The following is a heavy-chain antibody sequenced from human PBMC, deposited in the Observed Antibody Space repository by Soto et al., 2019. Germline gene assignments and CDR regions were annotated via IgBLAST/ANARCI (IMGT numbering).Heavy chain of an antibody. CDR3: ARLPVLSLVAVWGFDY. D-gene: IGHD3-16*01. CDR2: IDPTDSYT. CDR1: GYIFTSYW. J-gene: IGHJ4*02. Sequence: GESLTISCNVSGYIFTSYWISWVRQMPGKGLEWMGRIDPTDSYTDYSPSFQGHVTISVDKSINTAYLQWSSLKASDSAMYYCARLPVLSLVAVWGFDYWGLGTLVTVSS. V-gene: IGHV5-10-1*01.